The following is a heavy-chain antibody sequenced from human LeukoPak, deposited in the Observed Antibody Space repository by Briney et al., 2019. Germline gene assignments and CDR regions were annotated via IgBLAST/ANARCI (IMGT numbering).Heavy chain of an antibody. V-gene: IGHV3-30*02. CDR3: ANDADISVELVVITSFDS. CDR2: IRYDGSNK. CDR1: GFTFSSYG. Sequence: PGGSLRLSGAASGFTFSSYGTHWVRQAPGKGLEWVAFIRYDGSNKYYADPVKGRFTISRYNSKNMLYLQMNSLRAEDKAIYYCANDADISVELVVITSFDSWGQGTLVTVSS. D-gene: IGHD3-22*01. J-gene: IGHJ4*02.